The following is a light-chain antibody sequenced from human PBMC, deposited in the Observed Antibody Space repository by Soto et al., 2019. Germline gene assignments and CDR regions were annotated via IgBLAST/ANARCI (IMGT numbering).Light chain of an antibody. CDR3: QQYGSSPPFT. J-gene: IGKJ3*01. CDR2: GAS. V-gene: IGKV3-20*01. CDR1: QSVSSSY. Sequence: EIVLTQSPGTLSLSPGERATLSCRASQSVSSSYLAWYQQKPGQAPRLLIYGASARATGIPDRFSGSGSETDSTLTISRPAPEDFAVYYCQQYGSSPPFTFGPGTKVDIK.